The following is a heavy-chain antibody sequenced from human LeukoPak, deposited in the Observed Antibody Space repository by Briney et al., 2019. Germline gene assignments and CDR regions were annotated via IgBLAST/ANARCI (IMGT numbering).Heavy chain of an antibody. D-gene: IGHD3-3*01. CDR3: ARLSVTIFGVLIPGGMDV. J-gene: IGHJ6*02. Sequence: PSETLSLTCAVYGGSFSGYYWSWIRQPPGKGLEWIGEIKHSGSTNYNPSLKSRVTISVDTSKNQFSLKLSSVTAADTAVYYCARLSVTIFGVLIPGGMDVWGQGTTVTVSS. CDR2: IKHSGST. V-gene: IGHV4-34*01. CDR1: GGSFSGYY.